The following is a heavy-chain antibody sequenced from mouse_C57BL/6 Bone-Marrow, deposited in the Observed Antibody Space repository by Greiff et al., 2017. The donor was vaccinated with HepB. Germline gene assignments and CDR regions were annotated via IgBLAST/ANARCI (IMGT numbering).Heavy chain of an antibody. Sequence: QVQLQQPGAELVKPGASVKLSCKASGYTFTSYWMHWVKQRPGQGLEWIGMIHPNSGSTNYNEKFKSKATLTVDKSYSTAYMQLSSLTSEDSAVYYCARSLTTVVADYFDYWGQGTTLTVSS. CDR1: GYTFTSYW. CDR3: ARSLTTVVADYFDY. V-gene: IGHV1-64*01. D-gene: IGHD1-1*01. CDR2: IHPNSGST. J-gene: IGHJ2*01.